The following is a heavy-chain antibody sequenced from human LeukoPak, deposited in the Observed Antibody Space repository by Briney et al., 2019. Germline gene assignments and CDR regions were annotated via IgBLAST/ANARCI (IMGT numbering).Heavy chain of an antibody. D-gene: IGHD2-2*01. V-gene: IGHV3-23*01. CDR2: ISGSGGST. CDR3: AKGGYCSSTSCYGVDAFDI. CDR1: GFTFSSYA. Sequence: GGSPRLSCAASGFTFSSYAMSWVRQAPGKGLEWVSAISGSGGSTYYADSVKGRFTISRDNSKNTLYLQMNSLRAEDTAVYYCAKGGYCSSTSCYGVDAFDIWGQGTMVTVSS. J-gene: IGHJ3*02.